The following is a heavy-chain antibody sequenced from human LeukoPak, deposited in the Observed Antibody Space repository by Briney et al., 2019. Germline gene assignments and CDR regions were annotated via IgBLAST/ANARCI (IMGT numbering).Heavy chain of an antibody. CDR1: GYSFTSYW. D-gene: IGHD6-19*01. CDR2: IYPGDSDT. V-gene: IGHV5-51*01. CDR3: ARPVGQWLVGAFDI. Sequence: ASVKVSCKGSGYSFTSYWIGWVRQMPGKGLEWMGIIYPGDSDTRYSPSFQGQVTISADKSISTAYLQWSSLKASDTAMYYCARPVGQWLVGAFDIWGQGTMVTVSS. J-gene: IGHJ3*02.